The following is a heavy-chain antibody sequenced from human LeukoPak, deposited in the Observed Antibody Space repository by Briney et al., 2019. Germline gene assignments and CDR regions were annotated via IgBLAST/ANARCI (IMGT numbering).Heavy chain of an antibody. D-gene: IGHD4-17*01. V-gene: IGHV3-13*01. J-gene: IGHJ2*01. CDR1: GYTLSNYD. Sequence: GGSLRLSCAASGYTLSNYDMHWVRQATGEGLEWVSGIDIAGDTYYPGSVRGRFTISRENAENSLYLQMNSLRAGDTGVYYCARTTVTSGPYWYFDLWGRGTLVTVS. CDR3: ARTTVTSGPYWYFDL. CDR2: IDIAGDT.